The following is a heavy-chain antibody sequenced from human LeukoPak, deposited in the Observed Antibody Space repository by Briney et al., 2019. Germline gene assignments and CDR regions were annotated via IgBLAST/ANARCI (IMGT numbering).Heavy chain of an antibody. CDR1: GGSFSTYY. Sequence: PSETLSLTCAVYGGSFSTYYWSWIRQPPGKGLEWIGYIYYSGSTNYNPSLKSRVTISVDTSKNQFSLKLSSVTAADTAVYYCARDRAVAGTRGYDIWGQGTMVTVSS. V-gene: IGHV4-59*01. D-gene: IGHD6-19*01. J-gene: IGHJ3*02. CDR2: IYYSGST. CDR3: ARDRAVAGTRGYDI.